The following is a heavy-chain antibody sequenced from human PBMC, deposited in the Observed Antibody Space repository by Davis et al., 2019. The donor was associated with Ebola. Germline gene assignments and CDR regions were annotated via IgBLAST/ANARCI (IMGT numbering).Heavy chain of an antibody. CDR2: INPNDGGT. CDR3: ATVGTSVTAFDH. J-gene: IGHJ4*02. V-gene: IGHV1-2*02. D-gene: IGHD4-17*01. Sequence: ASVKVSCKASGYTFTGYYMHWLRQAPGQGLEWMGWINPNDGGTSYAQKFQGRVTMTRDTSISTAYMELSSLRSDDTARYYCATVGTSVTAFDHWGQGTLVTVSS. CDR1: GYTFTGYY.